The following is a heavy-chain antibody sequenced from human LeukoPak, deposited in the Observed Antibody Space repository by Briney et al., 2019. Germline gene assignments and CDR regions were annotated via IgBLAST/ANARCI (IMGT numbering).Heavy chain of an antibody. D-gene: IGHD6-13*01. CDR3: ARRSPYSSSNYYYYYMDV. V-gene: IGHV4-39*01. CDR2: IYYSGST. CDR1: GGSISSSSYY. J-gene: IGHJ6*03. Sequence: SETLPLTCTVSGGSISSSSYYWGWIRQPPGKGLEWIGSIYYSGSTYYNPSLKSRVTISVDTSKNQFSLKLSSVTAADTAVYYCARRSPYSSSNYYYYYMDVWGKGTTVTISS.